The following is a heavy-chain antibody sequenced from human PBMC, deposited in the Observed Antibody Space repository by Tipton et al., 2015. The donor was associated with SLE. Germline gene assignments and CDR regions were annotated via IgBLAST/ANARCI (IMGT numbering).Heavy chain of an antibody. J-gene: IGHJ4*02. CDR2: IYYSGST. CDR3: ASVTYYYDSSGYPEYYFDY. D-gene: IGHD3-22*01. Sequence: TLSLTCTVSGGSISSSSYYWGWIRQPPGKGLEWIGGIYYSGSTKYNPSLKSRVTISVDTSKNQFSLKLSSVTAADTAVYYCASVTYYYDSSGYPEYYFDYWGQGTLVTVSS. CDR1: GGSISSSSYY. V-gene: IGHV4-39*07.